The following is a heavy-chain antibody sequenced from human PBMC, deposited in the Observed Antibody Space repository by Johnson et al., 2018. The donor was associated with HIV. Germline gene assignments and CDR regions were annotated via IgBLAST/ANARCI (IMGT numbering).Heavy chain of an antibody. CDR1: GFTFDDYG. Sequence: MQLVESRGGVVRPGGSLRLSCAASGFTFDDYGMSWVRQAPGKGLEWVSYISSRATTIYYADSVKGRFTISRDNAKNSLYLQRNSLRAEDTALYYCAKTEDAFDIWGQGTMVTVSS. J-gene: IGHJ3*02. V-gene: IGHV3-20*04. CDR2: ISSRATTI. CDR3: AKTEDAFDI.